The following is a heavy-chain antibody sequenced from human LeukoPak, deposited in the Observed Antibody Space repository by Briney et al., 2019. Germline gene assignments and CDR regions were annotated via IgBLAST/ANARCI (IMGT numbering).Heavy chain of an antibody. CDR3: ARPGVGATTGIDY. CDR2: IDPSDSYT. J-gene: IGHJ4*02. Sequence: GESLRISCKGSGYTFISNWITWVRQMPGKGLEWMGRIDPSDSYTNYSPSFQGHVAISADKSTSTAYLQWSSLKASDTAMYYCARPGVGATTGIDYWGQGTLVTVSS. D-gene: IGHD1-26*01. CDR1: GYTFISNW. V-gene: IGHV5-10-1*01.